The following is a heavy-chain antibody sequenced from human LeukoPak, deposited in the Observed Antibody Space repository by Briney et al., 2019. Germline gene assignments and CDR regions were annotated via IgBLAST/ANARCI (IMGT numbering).Heavy chain of an antibody. J-gene: IGHJ6*02. D-gene: IGHD4-17*01. Sequence: SETLSLTCTVSGDSISSSSYYWGWIRQPPGTGLEWIGSIYYTGYTYDNPSLRSRITMSVDTPKNQFSLQLSSVTAADTAVYYCARQGAVTPRRTRYYAMDVWGPGTTVTVSS. V-gene: IGHV4-39*01. CDR3: ARQGAVTPRRTRYYAMDV. CDR2: IYYTGYT. CDR1: GDSISSSSYY.